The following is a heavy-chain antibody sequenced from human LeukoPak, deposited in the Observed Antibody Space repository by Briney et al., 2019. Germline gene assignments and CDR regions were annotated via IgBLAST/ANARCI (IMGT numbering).Heavy chain of an antibody. J-gene: IGHJ6*02. Sequence: GGSLRLSCAASGFTFSSYSMSWVRQAPGKGLEWVSSISSSSSYIYYADSVKGRFTISRDNAKNSLYLQMNSLRAEDTAVYYCARDVIVVVPAVHYYGMDVWGQGTTVTVSS. D-gene: IGHD2-2*01. CDR2: ISSSSSYI. CDR3: ARDVIVVVPAVHYYGMDV. V-gene: IGHV3-21*01. CDR1: GFTFSSYS.